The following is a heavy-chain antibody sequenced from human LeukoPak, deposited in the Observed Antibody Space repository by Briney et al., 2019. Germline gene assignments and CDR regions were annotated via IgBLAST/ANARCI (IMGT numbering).Heavy chain of an antibody. V-gene: IGHV3-66*04. CDR3: ARRAGAYSHPYDY. CDR2: IYSGGRT. J-gene: IGHJ4*02. D-gene: IGHD4/OR15-4a*01. CDR1: GFTVSRNY. Sequence: GSLRLSCAASGFTVSRNYMSWVRQAPGKGLEWVSVIYSGGRTYYADSVKGRFTISRDNSKNTLYLQMNSLRAEDTAVYYCARRAGAYSHPYDYWGQGTLVTVSS.